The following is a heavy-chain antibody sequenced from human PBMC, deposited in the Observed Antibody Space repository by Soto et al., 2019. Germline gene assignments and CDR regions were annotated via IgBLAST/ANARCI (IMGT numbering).Heavy chain of an antibody. Sequence: QVQLQQWGAGLLKPSETLSLTCAVYGGSFSGYYWSWIRQPPGKGLEWIGEINHSGSTNYNPSLNSRVTISVDTSKSQFSFKLCSVTSADTAVYYCARGDFGSGYYLWYFDYWGQGTLVTVSS. CDR3: ARGDFGSGYYLWYFDY. D-gene: IGHD3-3*01. V-gene: IGHV4-34*01. CDR1: GGSFSGYY. J-gene: IGHJ4*02. CDR2: INHSGST.